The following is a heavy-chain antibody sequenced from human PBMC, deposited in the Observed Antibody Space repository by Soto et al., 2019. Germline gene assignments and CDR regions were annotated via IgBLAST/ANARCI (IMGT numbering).Heavy chain of an antibody. D-gene: IGHD2-15*01. V-gene: IGHV4-34*01. Sequence: SETLSLTCAVYGGSFSGYYWSWIRQPPGKGLEWIGEINHSGSTNYNPSLKSRVTISVDTSKNQFSLKLGSVTAADTAVYYCARGDIVVVVAATATQFDYWGQGTLVTVSS. CDR3: ARGDIVVVVAATATQFDY. CDR2: INHSGST. J-gene: IGHJ4*02. CDR1: GGSFSGYY.